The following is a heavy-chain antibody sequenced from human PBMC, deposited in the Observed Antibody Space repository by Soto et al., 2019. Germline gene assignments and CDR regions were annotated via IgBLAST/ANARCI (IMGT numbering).Heavy chain of an antibody. D-gene: IGHD2-15*01. CDR2: FSGSGGST. J-gene: IGHJ4*02. CDR1: GFTFGSYD. Sequence: EVQLLESGGGLVQPGGSLRLSCATSGFTFGSYDMSWVRQAPGKGLEWVSTFSGSGGSTYYADSVKGRFTISRDNSKNTVYLQMNSLRAEDTPVYYCAKDRRGGYCSGGRCYSPDYWGQGTLVTVSS. V-gene: IGHV3-23*01. CDR3: AKDRRGGYCSGGRCYSPDY.